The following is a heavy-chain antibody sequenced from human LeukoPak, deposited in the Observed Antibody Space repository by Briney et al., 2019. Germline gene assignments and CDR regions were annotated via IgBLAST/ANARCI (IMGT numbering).Heavy chain of an antibody. Sequence: GGPLRLSCAASGFTFSRYGMHWVRQAPGKGLEWVAVLSYGGTHKYYADSVKGRFTISRDNSKNTMFLQMNSLRAEDTAVYHCARDRSGYAKDAFDFWGQGTMVTLST. J-gene: IGHJ3*01. CDR3: ARDRSGYAKDAFDF. V-gene: IGHV3-30*03. CDR2: LSYGGTHK. D-gene: IGHD3-3*01. CDR1: GFTFSRYG.